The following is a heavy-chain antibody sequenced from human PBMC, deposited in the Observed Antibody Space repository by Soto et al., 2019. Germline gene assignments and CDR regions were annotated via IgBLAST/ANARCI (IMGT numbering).Heavy chain of an antibody. V-gene: IGHV3-23*01. Sequence: EVQLLESGGGLAQPGGSLRLSCAASGFIFSSYAMSWVRQAPGKGLEWVSSISGSDGSTYYADSVKGRFTISRDNSKNTLSLQMNSLRVKDTAVYYCAKDRFCSGGSCYTDYWGQGTLVTVSS. D-gene: IGHD2-15*01. CDR2: ISGSDGST. CDR3: AKDRFCSGGSCYTDY. J-gene: IGHJ4*02. CDR1: GFIFSSYA.